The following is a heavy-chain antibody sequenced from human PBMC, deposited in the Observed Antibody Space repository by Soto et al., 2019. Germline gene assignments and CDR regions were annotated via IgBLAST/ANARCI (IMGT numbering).Heavy chain of an antibody. D-gene: IGHD2-15*01. CDR3: ARKPRVDVVDY. Sequence: VQLLESGGGVVQAGGSLRLSCAASGFTFSNHGMHWVRQAPGKGLEWVAVIWYDGSNEYYADSVKGRFTISRDNSKSTLYLQMNSLRAEDTAVYYCARKPRVDVVDYWGQGTMVTVSS. J-gene: IGHJ4*02. CDR2: IWYDGSNE. V-gene: IGHV3-33*01. CDR1: GFTFSNHG.